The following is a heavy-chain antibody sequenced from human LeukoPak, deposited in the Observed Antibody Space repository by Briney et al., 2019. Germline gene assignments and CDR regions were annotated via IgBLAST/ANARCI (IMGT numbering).Heavy chain of an antibody. CDR1: GFTFSDYY. J-gene: IGHJ4*02. CDR2: VSCSNRYT. Sequence: GGSLRLSCAASGFTFSDYYMSWIRQAPGKGLEWVSYVSCSNRYTNYADSVEGRFYADSVKGRFTIPRDNAKNSLYLQMNSLRAEDTAVYYCARDQRYCSSSSCPWEPFDYWGQGTLVTVSS. CDR3: ARDQRYCSSSSCPWEPFDY. D-gene: IGHD2-2*01. V-gene: IGHV3-11*05.